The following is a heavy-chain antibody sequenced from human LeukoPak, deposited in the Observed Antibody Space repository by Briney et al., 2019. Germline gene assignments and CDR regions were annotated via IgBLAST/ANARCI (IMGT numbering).Heavy chain of an antibody. V-gene: IGHV3-33*01. CDR1: GFTFTTYG. CDR2: IWYDGSNK. CDR3: AGGEPYVY. Sequence: GMSLRLSCAASGFTFTTYGMHWVRQAPGKGLEWVAIIWYDGSNKYYADSMRGRFTISRDNSKNTLYLQMNSLRVEDTAMYYCAGGEPYVYWGQGTLVTVSS. D-gene: IGHD1-14*01. J-gene: IGHJ4*02.